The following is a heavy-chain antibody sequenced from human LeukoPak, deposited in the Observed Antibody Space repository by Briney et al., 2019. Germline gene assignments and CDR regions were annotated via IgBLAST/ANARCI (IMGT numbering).Heavy chain of an antibody. CDR2: IYHSGST. D-gene: IGHD3-10*01. CDR3: ASERYYYGSGSYYNPS. Sequence: SETLSLTCAVSGGSISSSNWWSWVRQPPGKGLEWIGEIYHSGSTNYNPSLKSRVTISVDKSKNQFSLKLSSVTAADTAVYYCASERYYYGSGSYYNPSWGQGTLVTVSS. J-gene: IGHJ5*02. CDR1: GGSISSSNW. V-gene: IGHV4-4*02.